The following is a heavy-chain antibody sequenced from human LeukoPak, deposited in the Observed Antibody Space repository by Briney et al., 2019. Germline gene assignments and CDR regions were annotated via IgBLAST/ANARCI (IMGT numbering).Heavy chain of an antibody. CDR3: AEWIAAAGTYYFDY. CDR2: IYPGDSNT. D-gene: IGHD6-13*01. V-gene: IGHV5-51*01. CDR1: GYSFTNYW. J-gene: IGHJ4*02. Sequence: GESLKISCKGSGYSFTNYWIGWVRQMPGKGLECMGIIYPGDSNTRYSPSFQGQVTISADKSISTAYLQWSSLEASDTAMYYCAEWIAAAGTYYFDYWGQGTLVTVSS.